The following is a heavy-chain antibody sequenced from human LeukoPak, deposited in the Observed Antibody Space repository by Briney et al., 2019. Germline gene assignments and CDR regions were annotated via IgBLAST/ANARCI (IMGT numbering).Heavy chain of an antibody. Sequence: GGSLRLSCAASGFTFSSYAMHWVRQAPGKGLEWVAVISYDGSNKYYADSVKGRFTISRDNSKNTLYLQMNSLRAEDTAVYYCARDTPARIVGATDNYFDYWGQGTLVTVSS. D-gene: IGHD1-26*01. CDR2: ISYDGSNK. CDR1: GFTFSSYA. V-gene: IGHV3-30*04. J-gene: IGHJ4*02. CDR3: ARDTPARIVGATDNYFDY.